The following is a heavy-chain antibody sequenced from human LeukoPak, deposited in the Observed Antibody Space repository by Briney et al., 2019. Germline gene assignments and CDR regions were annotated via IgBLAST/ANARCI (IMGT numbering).Heavy chain of an antibody. CDR2: IIPIFGTA. CDR3: ARVFNYYDSSGYPGIQQSHWFDP. Sequence: ASVKVSCKASGGTFSSYAISWVRQAPGQGLEWMGGIIPIFGTANYAQKFQGRVTITADESTSTAYMELSSLRSEDTAVYYCARVFNYYDSSGYPGIQQSHWFDPWGQGTLVTVSS. CDR1: GGTFSSYA. J-gene: IGHJ5*02. V-gene: IGHV1-69*01. D-gene: IGHD3-22*01.